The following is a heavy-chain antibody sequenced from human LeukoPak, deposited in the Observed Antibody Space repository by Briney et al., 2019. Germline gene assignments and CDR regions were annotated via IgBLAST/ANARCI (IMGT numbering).Heavy chain of an antibody. Sequence: GGSLRLSCAASGFTFSSYWMHWVRQAPGKGLVWVSRINSDGSSTSYADSVRGRFSISRDNAKNSLYLQMNSLRAEDTAVYYCARGRVNVWFDPWGQGTLVTVSS. V-gene: IGHV3-74*01. CDR1: GFTFSSYW. CDR2: INSDGSST. J-gene: IGHJ5*02. CDR3: ARGRVNVWFDP.